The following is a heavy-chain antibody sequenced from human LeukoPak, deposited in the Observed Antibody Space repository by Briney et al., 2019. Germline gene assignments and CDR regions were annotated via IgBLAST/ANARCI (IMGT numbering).Heavy chain of an antibody. J-gene: IGHJ5*02. D-gene: IGHD5-12*01. CDR1: GGTFSSYA. V-gene: IGHV1-69*05. CDR2: IIPIFGTA. Sequence: SVKVSCKASGGTFSSYAISWVRQAPGQGLEWMGGIIPIFGTANYAQKFQGRVTITTDESTSTAYMELSSLRSEDTAVYYCARGYSGYDWFWFDPWAREPWSPSPQ. CDR3: ARGYSGYDWFWFDP.